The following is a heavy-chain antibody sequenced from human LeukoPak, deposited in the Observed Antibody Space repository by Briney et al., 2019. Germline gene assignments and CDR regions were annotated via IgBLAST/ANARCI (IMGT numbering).Heavy chain of an antibody. J-gene: IGHJ4*02. Sequence: GGSLRLSCAASGFTVSSNYMSWVRQTPGKGLEWVSVIYSGGGTFYADSVKGRFTISRDNSKNMLYLQMNSLRAEDTAVYYCARAGGLRIAVAPIDCWGQGTLVTVSS. D-gene: IGHD6-19*01. CDR3: ARAGGLRIAVAPIDC. CDR1: GFTVSSNY. CDR2: IYSGGGT. V-gene: IGHV3-53*01.